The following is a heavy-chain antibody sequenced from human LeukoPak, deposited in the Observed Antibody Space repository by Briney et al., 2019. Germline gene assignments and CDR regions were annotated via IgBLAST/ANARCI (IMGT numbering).Heavy chain of an antibody. CDR2: IYYSGST. V-gene: IGHV4-59*08. CDR3: ARDSSSWYYFDY. J-gene: IGHJ4*02. CDR1: GGSISSYS. Sequence: SETLSLTCTVSGGSISSYSWSWIRLPPGKGLEWIGYIYYSGSTNYNPSLKSRVSISADTSKNQFSLKLSSVTAADTAVYYCARDSSSWYYFDYWGPGTLVTVSS. D-gene: IGHD6-13*01.